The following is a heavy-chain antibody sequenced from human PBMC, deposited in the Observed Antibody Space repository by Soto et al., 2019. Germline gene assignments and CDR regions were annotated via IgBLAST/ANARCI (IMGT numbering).Heavy chain of an antibody. CDR1: GFTFRSYA. CDR2: ISDSGGDT. CDR3: ARSVAGITAYAFDI. V-gene: IGHV3-23*01. J-gene: IGHJ3*02. D-gene: IGHD6-19*01. Sequence: EVQLLESGGGLVQPGGFLRLSCAASGFTFRSYAMNWFRQAPGTGLEWVSTISDSGGDTFYADSVKCRFIISRDNSKNTVYLQMSSMRVEDTAGYYCARSVAGITAYAFDIWGQGTMVTVS.